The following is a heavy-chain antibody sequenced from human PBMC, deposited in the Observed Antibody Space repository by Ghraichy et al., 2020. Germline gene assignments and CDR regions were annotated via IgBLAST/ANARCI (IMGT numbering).Heavy chain of an antibody. CDR1: GYTFTSYG. Sequence: ASVKVSCKASGYTFTSYGISWVRQAPGQGLEWMGWISAYNGNTNYAQKLQGRVTMTTDTSTSTAYMELRSLRSDDTAVYYCARDRLGIAARGGATWFDPWGQGTLVTVSS. CDR2: ISAYNGNT. J-gene: IGHJ5*02. D-gene: IGHD6-6*01. CDR3: ARDRLGIAARGGATWFDP. V-gene: IGHV1-18*01.